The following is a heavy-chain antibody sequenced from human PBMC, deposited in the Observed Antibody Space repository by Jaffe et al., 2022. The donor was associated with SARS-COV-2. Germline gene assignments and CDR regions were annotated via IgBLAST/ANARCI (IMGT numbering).Heavy chain of an antibody. CDR1: GYTFTSYG. J-gene: IGHJ4*02. CDR2: ISTHNGNT. CDR3: ARAGGRRSFVGTNFDY. V-gene: IGHV1-18*01. D-gene: IGHD2-21*01. Sequence: QVQLVQSGAEVKKPGASVKVSCKASGYTFTSYGISWVRQAPGQGLEWMGWISTHNGNTKYAQKFQGRVAMTTDTSTSTAYMELRSLRSDDTAVYFCARAGGRRSFVGTNFDYWGQGTLVTVSS.